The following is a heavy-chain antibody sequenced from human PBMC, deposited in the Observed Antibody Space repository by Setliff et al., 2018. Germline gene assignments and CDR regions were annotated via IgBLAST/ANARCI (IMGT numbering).Heavy chain of an antibody. CDR1: GASISSGYYL. V-gene: IGHV4-31*03. D-gene: IGHD5-12*01. Sequence: PSETLSLTCNVSGASISSGYYLWSWIRQHPGKGLEWIGYIHHSGTTYYNPSLESRVAISLDTSENQFSLKVTSVSAADTAVYYCAREVGEVVPTSGTFDIWGQGTMVTVS. CDR3: AREVGEVVPTSGTFDI. J-gene: IGHJ3*02. CDR2: IHHSGTT.